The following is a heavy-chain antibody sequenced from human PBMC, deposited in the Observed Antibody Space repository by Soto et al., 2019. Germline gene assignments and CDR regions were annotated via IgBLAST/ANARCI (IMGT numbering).Heavy chain of an antibody. Sequence: GGSLRLSCAASGFTFSSYSMNWVRQAPGKGLEWVSSISSSSSYIYYADSVKGRFTISRDNAKNSLYLQMNSLRAEDTAVYYCARFGIDGTSVYWGQGTLVTVSS. CDR2: ISSSSSYI. D-gene: IGHD6-13*01. J-gene: IGHJ4*02. CDR1: GFTFSSYS. CDR3: ARFGIDGTSVY. V-gene: IGHV3-21*01.